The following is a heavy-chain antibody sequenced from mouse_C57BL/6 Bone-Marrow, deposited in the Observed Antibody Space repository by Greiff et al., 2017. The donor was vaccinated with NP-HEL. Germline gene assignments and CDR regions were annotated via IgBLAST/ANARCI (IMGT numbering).Heavy chain of an antibody. V-gene: IGHV14-3*01. CDR3: AKSLAYYNNLYWYFDV. CDR2: IDPANGNT. J-gene: IGHJ1*03. CDR1: GFNIKNSY. Sequence: EVQLQQSVAELVRPGASVKLSCTASGFNIKNSYMHWVKQRPEQGLEWIGRIDPANGNTKYAPKFQGKATITADTSSNTAYLQLSSLTSEDTAIYYSAKSLAYYNNLYWYFDVWGTGTTVTVSS. D-gene: IGHD2-5*01.